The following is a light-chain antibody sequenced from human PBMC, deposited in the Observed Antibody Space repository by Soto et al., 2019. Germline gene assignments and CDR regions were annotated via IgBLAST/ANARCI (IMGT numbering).Light chain of an antibody. V-gene: IGKV1-8*01. Sequence: AIRMTQSPSSLSASTGDRVTITCRASQGISSYLAWYQQKPGKAPKLLIYAASTLQSGVPSRFSGSGSGTDFTLTISRLESEDFGTYYCQQDYSYPRTFGQGTKVEIK. CDR1: QGISSY. CDR3: QQDYSYPRT. J-gene: IGKJ1*01. CDR2: AAS.